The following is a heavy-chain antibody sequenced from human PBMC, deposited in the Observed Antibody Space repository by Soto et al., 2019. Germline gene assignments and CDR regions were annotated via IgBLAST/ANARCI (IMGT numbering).Heavy chain of an antibody. V-gene: IGHV4-59*01. Sequence: TSETLSLTCTVSGGSISSYYWSWIRQPPGKGLEWIGYIYYSGSTNYNPSLKSRVTISVDTSKNQFSLKLSSVTAADTAVYYCATSTIFGSYYYYYMDVWGKGTTVTVSS. J-gene: IGHJ6*03. D-gene: IGHD3-3*01. CDR2: IYYSGST. CDR3: ATSTIFGSYYYYYMDV. CDR1: GGSISSYY.